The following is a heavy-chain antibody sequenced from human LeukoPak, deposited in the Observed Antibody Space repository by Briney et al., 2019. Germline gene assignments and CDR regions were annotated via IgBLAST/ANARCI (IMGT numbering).Heavy chain of an antibody. CDR2: ISSSSSTI. Sequence: GGSLRLSCAASGFTFSSYTMNWVRQAPGKGLEWVSYISSSSSTIYYADSVKGRFTISRDNAKNSLYLQMNSLRAEDTAVYYCAKKIGAARPPYYYYYYMDVWGKGTTVTVSS. D-gene: IGHD6-6*01. J-gene: IGHJ6*03. CDR1: GFTFSSYT. CDR3: AKKIGAARPPYYYYYYMDV. V-gene: IGHV3-48*01.